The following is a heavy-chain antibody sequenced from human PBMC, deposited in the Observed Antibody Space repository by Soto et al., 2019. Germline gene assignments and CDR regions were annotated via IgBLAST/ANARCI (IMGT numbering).Heavy chain of an antibody. D-gene: IGHD3-10*01. CDR3: SRAYYSGSGGEFDY. Sequence: EVQLVEAGGGLVQRGGSLRLSCVASGFTVSSNYISWVRQAPGKGLEWLSVIYSGGSTYYADSVKGRFTIARDHSKNALYFQMNRLRAVDTAVYYGSRAYYSGSGGEFDYWGQGTLVTVSS. J-gene: IGHJ4*02. CDR1: GFTVSSNY. CDR2: IYSGGST. V-gene: IGHV3-66*01.